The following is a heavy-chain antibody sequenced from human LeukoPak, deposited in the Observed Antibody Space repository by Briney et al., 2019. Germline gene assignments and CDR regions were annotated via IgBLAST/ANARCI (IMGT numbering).Heavy chain of an antibody. CDR3: AKDPDPFSSWQSYY. CDR2: ISGSGGST. J-gene: IGHJ4*02. Sequence: GGSLRLSCAASGFTSSSYAMSWVRQAPGKRLEWVSAISGSGGSTYYADSVKGRFTISRDNSKNTLYLQMNSLRAEDTPVYYCAKDPDPFSSWQSYYWGQGNLVTVS. D-gene: IGHD6-19*01. CDR1: GFTSSSYA. V-gene: IGHV3-23*01.